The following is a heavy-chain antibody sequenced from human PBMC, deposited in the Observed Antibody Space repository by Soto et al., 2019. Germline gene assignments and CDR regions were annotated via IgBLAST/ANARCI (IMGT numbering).Heavy chain of an antibody. CDR1: GGSISSYY. J-gene: IGHJ5*02. CDR3: ARHLRGYTLNNWFDP. D-gene: IGHD5-18*01. V-gene: IGHV4-59*08. CDR2: IYYSGST. Sequence: SEILSLTCTVSGGSISSYYLSWIRQPPGKGLEWIGYIYYSGSTNYNPSLKSRVTISVDTSKNQFSLKLSSVTAADTAVYYCARHLRGYTLNNWFDPWGQGTLVTVSS.